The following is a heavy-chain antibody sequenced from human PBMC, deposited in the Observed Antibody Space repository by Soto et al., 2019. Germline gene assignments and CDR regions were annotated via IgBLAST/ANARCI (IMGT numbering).Heavy chain of an antibody. J-gene: IGHJ4*02. CDR2: IYWDDDK. CDR1: GFSLSSSGVG. Sequence: QITLKESGPTLVKPTQTLTLTCTFSGFSLSSSGVGVGWIRQPPGKALEWLALIYWDDDKRYSPSLKSRLSITKAASKNQGVLTMTHMDPVDTATYSCAHRRSSGWNKSDFEYGGQGTLVIVSS. V-gene: IGHV2-5*02. D-gene: IGHD6-19*01. CDR3: AHRRSSGWNKSDFEY.